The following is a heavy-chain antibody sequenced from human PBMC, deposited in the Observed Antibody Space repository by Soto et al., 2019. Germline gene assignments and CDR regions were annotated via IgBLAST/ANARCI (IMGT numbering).Heavy chain of an antibody. V-gene: IGHV4-59*01. J-gene: IGHJ2*01. D-gene: IGHD3-16*02. CDR3: AFFFSSRRRHTSYRSGLGIPAEPSSDL. Sequence: KGLEWIGYIYYSGSTNYNPSLKSRVTISVDTSKNQFSLKLSSVTAAHTAVYYCAFFFSSRRRHTSYRSGLGIPAEPSSDL. CDR2: IYYSGST.